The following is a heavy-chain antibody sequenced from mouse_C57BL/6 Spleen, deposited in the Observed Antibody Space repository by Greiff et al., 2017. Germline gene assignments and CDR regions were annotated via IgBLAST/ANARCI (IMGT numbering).Heavy chain of an antibody. V-gene: IGHV5-4*03. Sequence: EVKLVESGGGLVKPGGSLKLSCAASGFTFSSYAMSWVRQTPEKRLEWVATISDGGSYTYYPDNVKGRFTISRDNAKNNLYLQMSHLKSEDTAMYYCARYGGLYGNPFAYWGQGTLVTVSA. CDR1: GFTFSSYA. CDR3: ARYGGLYGNPFAY. CDR2: ISDGGSYT. D-gene: IGHD2-1*01. J-gene: IGHJ3*01.